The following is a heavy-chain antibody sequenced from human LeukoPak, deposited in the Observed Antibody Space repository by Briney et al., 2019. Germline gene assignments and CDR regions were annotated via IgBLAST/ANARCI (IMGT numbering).Heavy chain of an antibody. D-gene: IGHD4-23*01. J-gene: IGHJ4*02. CDR1: GFTFSNYA. CDR2: ISYDGSDE. CDR3: ARDSIAVVTPPY. Sequence: GGSLRLSCAASGFTFSNYAMTWVRQTPAKGLEWVAVISYDGSDEYYVDSVKGRFTISRDNSKNTLYLQMNSLRAEDTAVYYCARDSIAVVTPPYWSQGTLVTVSS. V-gene: IGHV3-30*03.